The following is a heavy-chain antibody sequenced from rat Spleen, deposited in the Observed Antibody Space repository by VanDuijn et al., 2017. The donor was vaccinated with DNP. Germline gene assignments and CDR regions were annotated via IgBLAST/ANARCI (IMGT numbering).Heavy chain of an antibody. CDR3: ARHPTEGMDA. CDR1: GFTFSDYN. D-gene: IGHD1-11*01. J-gene: IGHJ4*01. Sequence: EVQLVESGGGLVQPGRSLKLSCAASGFTFSDYNMAWVRQAPKKGLEWVATISYDGSGTYYRDSVKGRFTISRDNAKSTQYLQMDSLRSEDTATYYCARHPTEGMDAWGQGTSVTVSS. V-gene: IGHV5-7*01. CDR2: ISYDGSGT.